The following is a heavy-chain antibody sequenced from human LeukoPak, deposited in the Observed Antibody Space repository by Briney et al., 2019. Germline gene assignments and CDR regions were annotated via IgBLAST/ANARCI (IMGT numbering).Heavy chain of an antibody. J-gene: IGHJ6*02. Sequence: GGSLRLSCAASGFTFSSYWMSWVRQAPGKGLEWVSSISSSSSYIYYADSVKGRFTISRDNAKNSLYLQMNSLRAEDTAVYYCASIPPGGSSSDRYYYYYYGMDVWGQGTTVTVSS. V-gene: IGHV3-21*01. CDR2: ISSSSSYI. CDR3: ASIPPGGSSSDRYYYYYYGMDV. CDR1: GFTFSSYW. D-gene: IGHD6-6*01.